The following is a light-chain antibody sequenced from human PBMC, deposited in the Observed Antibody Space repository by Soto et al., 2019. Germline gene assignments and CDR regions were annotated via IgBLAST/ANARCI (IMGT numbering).Light chain of an antibody. CDR2: EVT. Sequence: QSALAQPASVSGSPGQSVTISCSGSDIGNYNLVSWYQHLPGRAPKLLIFEVTMRPSGISDRFSGSKSASTASLTISGLQAKDEGDYYCASYAGSRTYVFGSGTKV. CDR3: ASYAGSRTYV. CDR1: SDIGNYNL. J-gene: IGLJ1*01. V-gene: IGLV2-23*02.